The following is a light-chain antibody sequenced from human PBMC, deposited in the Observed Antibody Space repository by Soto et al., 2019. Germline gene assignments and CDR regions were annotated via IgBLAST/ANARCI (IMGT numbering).Light chain of an antibody. CDR2: EVS. CDR1: SSDVGGYNY. J-gene: IGLJ1*01. V-gene: IGLV2-14*01. Sequence: QSALTQPASVSGSPGQSITISCTGTSSDVGGYNYVSWYQQHPGKAPKLMIYEVSNRPSGVSNRFSGSESGNTASLTISGLQAEDEADYYCSSYAGSIYVFGSGTKLTVL. CDR3: SSYAGSIYV.